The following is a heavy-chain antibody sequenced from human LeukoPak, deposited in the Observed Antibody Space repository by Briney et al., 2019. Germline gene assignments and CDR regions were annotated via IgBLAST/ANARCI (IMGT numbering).Heavy chain of an antibody. Sequence: GESLRISCKGSGYSFTSYWISWVRQMPGKGLEWMGRIDPSDSYTNYSPSFQGHVTISADKSISTAYLQWSSLKASDTAMYYCARSIGYCSSTSCPNWFDPWGQGTLVTVSS. CDR3: ARSIGYCSSTSCPNWFDP. V-gene: IGHV5-10-1*01. CDR1: GYSFTSYW. CDR2: IDPSDSYT. D-gene: IGHD2-2*01. J-gene: IGHJ5*02.